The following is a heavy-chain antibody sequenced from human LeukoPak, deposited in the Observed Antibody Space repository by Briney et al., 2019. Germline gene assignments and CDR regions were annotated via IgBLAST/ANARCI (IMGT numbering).Heavy chain of an antibody. Sequence: PGRSLRLSCAASGFTFSGYAMHWVRQAPGKGLEWVAVISYDGSNKYYADSVKGRFTISRDNSKNTLYLQMNSLRAEDTAVYYCATDLIHYCGGDCYSTDYWGQGTLVTVSS. V-gene: IGHV3-30-3*01. CDR2: ISYDGSNK. J-gene: IGHJ4*02. D-gene: IGHD2-21*02. CDR3: ATDLIHYCGGDCYSTDY. CDR1: GFTFSGYA.